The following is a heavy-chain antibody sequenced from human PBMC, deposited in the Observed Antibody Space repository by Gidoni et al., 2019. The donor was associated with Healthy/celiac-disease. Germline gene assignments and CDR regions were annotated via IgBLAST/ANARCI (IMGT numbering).Heavy chain of an antibody. CDR3: ARDPLYSSSWYSGHWFDP. Sequence: QVQLVEPRVVVVQPGRSLRLSLAAAGSTFSSYHQHWVRQAPGKGLELVAVISYDGSNKYYADAVKGRFTISRDNSKNTLYLQMNSLRAEDTAVYYCARDPLYSSSWYSGHWFDPWGQGTLVTVSS. V-gene: IGHV3-30*03. CDR1: GSTFSSYH. J-gene: IGHJ5*02. D-gene: IGHD6-13*01. CDR2: ISYDGSNK.